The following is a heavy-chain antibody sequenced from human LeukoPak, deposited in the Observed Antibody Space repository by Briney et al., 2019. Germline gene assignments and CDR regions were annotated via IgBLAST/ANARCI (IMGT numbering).Heavy chain of an antibody. Sequence: ASVKVSCKASGYTFTKYGITWVRQAPGQGLEWLGWISTYNGNTNYAQKLQGRVTMTTDTSTSTAYMELGSLRSDDTAVYYCARKDDSSSWVYWGQGTLVTVSS. CDR2: ISTYNGNT. V-gene: IGHV1-18*01. D-gene: IGHD6-13*01. J-gene: IGHJ4*02. CDR1: GYTFTKYG. CDR3: ARKDDSSSWVY.